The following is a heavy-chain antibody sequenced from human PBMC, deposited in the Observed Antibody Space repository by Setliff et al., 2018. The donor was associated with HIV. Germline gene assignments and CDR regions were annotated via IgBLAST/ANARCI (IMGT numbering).Heavy chain of an antibody. J-gene: IGHJ4*02. CDR2: ISAGGGST. CDR1: GFTFSSYA. D-gene: IGHD1-26*01. V-gene: IGHV3-23*01. Sequence: GSLRLSCAASGFTFSSYAMSWVRQAPGKGLERGSGISAGGGSTYYADSVKGRFTISRDNSKNTLYMQMNNLRAEDTAVYYCARDPEPTGFSGSFGYWGQGTLVTVSS. CDR3: ARDPEPTGFSGSFGY.